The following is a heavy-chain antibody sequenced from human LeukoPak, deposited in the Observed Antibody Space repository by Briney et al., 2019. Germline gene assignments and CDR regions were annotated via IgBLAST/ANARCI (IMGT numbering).Heavy chain of an antibody. CDR1: GGSFSGYY. J-gene: IGHJ3*01. V-gene: IGHV4-34*01. D-gene: IGHD5-18*01. CDR3: ARGWFGFWHNSYDDDNAFDV. Sequence: SETLSLTCAVYGGSFSGYYWSWIRQVPGKGLEWLGEINQSGRTNYNPSLKSRVTISVDTSKNQISLNLSFVTATDTAVYYCARGWFGFWHNSYDDDNAFDVWGPGTMVTVSS. CDR2: INQSGRT.